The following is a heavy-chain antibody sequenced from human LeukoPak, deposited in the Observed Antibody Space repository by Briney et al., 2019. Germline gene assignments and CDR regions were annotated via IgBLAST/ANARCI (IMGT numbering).Heavy chain of an antibody. CDR2: ISGSGGNT. Sequence: GGSLRLSCAASGFTFSTYAMSWVRQAPGKGLEWVSTISGSGGNTYYADSVKGRFTISRDNSKNTLYLQMNSLRAEDTAVYYCAKLGSNYEYYFDYWGQGTLVTVSS. D-gene: IGHD4-4*01. J-gene: IGHJ4*02. CDR1: GFTFSTYA. V-gene: IGHV3-23*01. CDR3: AKLGSNYEYYFDY.